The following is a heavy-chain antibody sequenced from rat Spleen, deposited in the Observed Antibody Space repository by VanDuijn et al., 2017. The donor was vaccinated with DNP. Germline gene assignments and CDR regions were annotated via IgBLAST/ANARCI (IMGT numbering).Heavy chain of an antibody. V-gene: IGHV5-7*01. J-gene: IGHJ4*01. CDR3: TRGGYPGIPSTYVMDA. Sequence: EVQLVESDGGLVQPGRSLKLSCAASGFTFSDYNMAWVRQAPKKSLEWVATISFDGTGTYYRDSVKGRFTISRDNAKSTLYLQMDSLRSEDTATYYCTRGGYPGIPSTYVMDAWGQGASVTVSS. CDR1: GFTFSDYN. D-gene: IGHD1-4*01. CDR2: ISFDGTGT.